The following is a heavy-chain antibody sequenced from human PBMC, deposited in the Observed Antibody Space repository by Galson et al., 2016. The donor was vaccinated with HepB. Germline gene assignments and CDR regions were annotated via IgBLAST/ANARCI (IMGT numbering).Heavy chain of an antibody. J-gene: IGHJ4*02. CDR3: ARVAWYQYGSGSYDY. CDR1: GGSISSRNYY. D-gene: IGHD3-10*01. V-gene: IGHV4-39*01. CDR2: INYSGNT. Sequence: ETLSLTCTVSGGSISSRNYYWGWIRQPPGKGLEWIGSINYSGNTYYNPSLKSRVTMSIDPSKHQYSLRLSSVTAADTAVYYCARVAWYQYGSGSYDYWGQGTLVSVSS.